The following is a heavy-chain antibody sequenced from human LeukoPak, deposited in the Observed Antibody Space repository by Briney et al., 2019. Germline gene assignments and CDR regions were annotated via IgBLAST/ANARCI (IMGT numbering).Heavy chain of an antibody. Sequence: SETLSLTCTVSGGSISTYYWSWIRRPPGRGLEWVGLIYDSGSTIYKPSLKSRLTISVDTSKNQVSLRLTSVTAADTAVYYCARRLFNSGWRDAFDIWGQGTRVTVSS. V-gene: IGHV4-59*08. CDR3: ARRLFNSGWRDAFDI. CDR1: GGSISTYY. J-gene: IGHJ3*02. CDR2: IYDSGST. D-gene: IGHD6-19*01.